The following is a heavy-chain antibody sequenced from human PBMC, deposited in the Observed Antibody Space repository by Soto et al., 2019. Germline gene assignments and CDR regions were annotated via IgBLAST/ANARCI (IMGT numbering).Heavy chain of an antibody. Sequence: ASVTVSCQASGYTFTSYDINWVRQMPGKGLEWMGIIYPGDSDTRYSPSFQGQVTISADKSISTAYLQWSSLKASDTAMYYCARPPYSGYDSGFDYWGQGTLVTVSS. CDR3: ARPPYSGYDSGFDY. CDR1: GYTFTSYD. J-gene: IGHJ4*02. V-gene: IGHV5-51*01. CDR2: IYPGDSDT. D-gene: IGHD5-12*01.